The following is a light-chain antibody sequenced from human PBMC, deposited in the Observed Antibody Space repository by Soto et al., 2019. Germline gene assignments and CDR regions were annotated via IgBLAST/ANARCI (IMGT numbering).Light chain of an antibody. J-gene: IGKJ1*01. CDR3: QHLNGYPRT. Sequence: DIQLTQSPSFLSASVGDRVTITCRASQGISSYLAWYQQEPGKAPKLLIYSASTLQGGVPSRFSGSGSGTDFTLTISSLQPEDFATYYCQHLNGYPRTFGQGTEVEVK. CDR2: SAS. V-gene: IGKV1-9*01. CDR1: QGISSY.